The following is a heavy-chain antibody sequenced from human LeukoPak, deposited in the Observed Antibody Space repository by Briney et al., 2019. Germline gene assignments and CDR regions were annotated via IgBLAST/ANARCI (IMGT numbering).Heavy chain of an antibody. J-gene: IGHJ6*02. CDR3: ARATRPPYYYYGMDV. Sequence: SVKVSCKASGFTFTSSAVQWVRQARGQRLEWIGWIVVGSGNTNYAQKFQERVTITRDMSTSTAYMELSSLRSEDTAVYYCARATRPPYYYYGMDVWGQGTTVTVSS. CDR2: IVVGSGNT. CDR1: GFTFTSSA. V-gene: IGHV1-58*01.